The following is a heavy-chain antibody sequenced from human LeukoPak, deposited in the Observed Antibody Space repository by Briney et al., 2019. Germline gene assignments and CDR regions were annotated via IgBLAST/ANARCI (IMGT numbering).Heavy chain of an antibody. Sequence: GGSLRLSCATSGFTFLTYAMAWVRQAPGKGLEWVSSISGGAAGTYYAPSVKGRFTVSRDNDKNALYLQMDDVTAADTALYYCARVRGVGTHIWLLPWNLWGQGTLVSVSS. CDR2: ISGGAAGT. V-gene: IGHV3-23*01. J-gene: IGHJ5*02. CDR3: ARVRGVGTHIWLLPWNL. CDR1: GFTFLTYA. D-gene: IGHD2-21*02.